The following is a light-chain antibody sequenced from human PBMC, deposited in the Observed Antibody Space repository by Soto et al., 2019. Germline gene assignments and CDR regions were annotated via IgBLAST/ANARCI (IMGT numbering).Light chain of an antibody. CDR2: EVS. J-gene: IGLJ1*01. V-gene: IGLV2-14*01. CDR3: SSYTDVVTLEV. CDR1: STDFGGQNY. Sequence: SVLTQPASVSGPLGQSITISCTGTSTDFGGQNYVSWCQQHPGRAPKLILYEVSNRPSGVSNRFSGSKSGNTASLTISGLQAEDVADYYCSSYTDVVTLEVFGPGTKVTVL.